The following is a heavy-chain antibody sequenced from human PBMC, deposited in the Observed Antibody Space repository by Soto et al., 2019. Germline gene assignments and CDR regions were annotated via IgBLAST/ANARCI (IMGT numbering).Heavy chain of an antibody. Sequence: SETLSLTCTVSGGSISSSSYYWGWIRQPPGKGLEWIGSIYYSGSTYYNPSLKSRVTISVDTSKNQFSLKLSSVTAADTAVYYCAFGAAAKNWFDPWGQGTLVTAPQ. V-gene: IGHV4-39*01. CDR3: AFGAAAKNWFDP. CDR1: GGSISSSSYY. CDR2: IYYSGST. J-gene: IGHJ5*02. D-gene: IGHD6-13*01.